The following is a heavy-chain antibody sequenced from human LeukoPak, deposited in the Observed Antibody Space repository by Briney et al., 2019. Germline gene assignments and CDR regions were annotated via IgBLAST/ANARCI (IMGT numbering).Heavy chain of an antibody. V-gene: IGHV1-8*01. CDR1: GYTFTSYD. D-gene: IGHD1-26*01. Sequence: ASVKVSCKASGYTFTSYDINRVRQATGQGLEWMGWMNPNSGNTDYSQKFQGRVTMTRNTSISTAYMELSSLRSEDTAVYYCARVNVGGRLSRSYHKWPLDYWGQGTLVTVS. J-gene: IGHJ4*02. CDR2: MNPNSGNT. CDR3: ARVNVGGRLSRSYHKWPLDY.